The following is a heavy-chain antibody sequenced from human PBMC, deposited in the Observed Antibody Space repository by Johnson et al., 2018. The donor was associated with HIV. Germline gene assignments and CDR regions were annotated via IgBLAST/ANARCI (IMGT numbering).Heavy chain of an antibody. CDR1: GFTVSSNY. V-gene: IGHV3-53*02. Sequence: VQLVETGGGLIQPGGSLRLSCAASGFTVSSNYMSWVRQAPGKGLEWVSVIYSGGSTYYVDSVKGRFNISRDNSKNTLYLQMNSLRAEDTAVYYCAKDCGRWLQSDAFDIWGQGTMVTVSS. D-gene: IGHD5-24*01. J-gene: IGHJ3*02. CDR3: AKDCGRWLQSDAFDI. CDR2: IYSGGST.